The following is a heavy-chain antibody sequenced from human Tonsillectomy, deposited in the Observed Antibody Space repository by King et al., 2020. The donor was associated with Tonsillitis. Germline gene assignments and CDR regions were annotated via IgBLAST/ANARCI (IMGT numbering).Heavy chain of an antibody. CDR3: ATACDGGDCYSNY. J-gene: IGHJ4*02. D-gene: IGHD2-21*02. CDR1: GFTFSSYG. Sequence: QLVQSGGGVVQPGRSLRLSCAASGFTFSSYGMHWVRQAPGKGLEWVTTISYEGSQKYYADSVKGRFTISRDNSKNTLFLQMNRLRAEDTAVYYCATACDGGDCYSNYWGQGTLVTVSS. CDR2: ISYEGSQK. V-gene: IGHV3-30*03.